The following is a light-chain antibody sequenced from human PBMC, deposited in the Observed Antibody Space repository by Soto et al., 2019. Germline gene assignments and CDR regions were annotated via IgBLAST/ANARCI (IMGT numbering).Light chain of an antibody. CDR2: GAS. Sequence: EIVLTQSPGTLSLSPGERATLSCRASQSVSSSYLAWYQQKPGQAPRLLIYGASSRATGIPGRFSGSGSGTDFTLTISRLETEDFATYYCQQSYSTPTWTFGQGTKVEIK. CDR1: QSVSSSY. V-gene: IGKV3-20*01. J-gene: IGKJ1*01. CDR3: QQSYSTPTWT.